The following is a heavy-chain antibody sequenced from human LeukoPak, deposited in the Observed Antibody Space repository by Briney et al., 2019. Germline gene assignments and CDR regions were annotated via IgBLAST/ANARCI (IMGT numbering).Heavy chain of an antibody. CDR3: ARASRGPFTYGSGSYYGFDY. CDR2: ISGSGGST. J-gene: IGHJ4*02. Sequence: PGGSLRLSCAASGFTFSSYAMSWVRQAPGKGLEWVSAISGSGGSTYYADSVKGRFTISRDNAKNSLYLQMNSLRAEDTAVYYCARASRGPFTYGSGSYYGFDYWGQGTLVTVSS. D-gene: IGHD3-10*01. V-gene: IGHV3-23*01. CDR1: GFTFSSYA.